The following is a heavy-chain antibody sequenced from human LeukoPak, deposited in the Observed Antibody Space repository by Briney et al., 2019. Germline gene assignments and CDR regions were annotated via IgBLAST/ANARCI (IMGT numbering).Heavy chain of an antibody. CDR3: AKDLLAVAGTRSTDY. CDR2: ISYDGSNK. CDR1: GFTFSNYG. D-gene: IGHD6-19*01. J-gene: IGHJ4*02. V-gene: IGHV3-30*18. Sequence: PGGSLRLSCAASGFTFSNYGMHWVRQAPGKGLEWVAVISYDGSNKCYADSVKGRFTISRDNSKNTLYLQMNSLGAEDTAVYYCAKDLLAVAGTRSTDYWGQGTLVTVSS.